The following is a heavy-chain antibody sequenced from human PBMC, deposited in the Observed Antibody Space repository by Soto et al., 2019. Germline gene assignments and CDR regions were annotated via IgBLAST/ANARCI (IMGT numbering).Heavy chain of an antibody. D-gene: IGHD1-20*01. CDR3: ARDNRYNWNDEGWFDP. J-gene: IGHJ5*02. Sequence: QVQLVQSGAEVKKPGASVKVSCKASGYSFSDYDINWVRQATGQGPEWMGWMNPNSGNTGYAQKFQGRVTMTRSTSIIPAYMELSSLGSEDAAVYYCARDNRYNWNDEGWFDPWGQGTLVTVSS. CDR2: MNPNSGNT. V-gene: IGHV1-8*01. CDR1: GYSFSDYD.